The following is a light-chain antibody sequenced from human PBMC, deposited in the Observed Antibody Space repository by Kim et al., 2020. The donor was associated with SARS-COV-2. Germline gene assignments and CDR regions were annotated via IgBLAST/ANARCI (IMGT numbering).Light chain of an antibody. CDR3: AAWDESLNGVA. Sequence: GHRVTISVSGSSSNIGTNTVNWYQQFPGAAPKLLIYSTNQRPSGVPGRFSGSKSGSSASLAISGLQSEDEADYYCAAWDESLNGVAFGGGTKLTVL. J-gene: IGLJ2*01. V-gene: IGLV1-44*01. CDR1: SSNIGTNT. CDR2: STN.